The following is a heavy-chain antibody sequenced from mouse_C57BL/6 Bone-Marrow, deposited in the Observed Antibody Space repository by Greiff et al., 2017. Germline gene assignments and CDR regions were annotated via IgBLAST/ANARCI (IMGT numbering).Heavy chain of an antibody. CDR2: IYPGSGST. D-gene: IGHD2-5*01. V-gene: IGHV1-55*01. Sequence: VQLQQPGAELVKPGATVKMSCKASGYTFTSYWITWVKQRPGQGLEWIGDIYPGSGSTNYNEKFKGKATLTVDTSSSTAYMQLSSLTSDDSAVYYCARPYYSNYWYFDVWGTGTTVTVSS. CDR1: GYTFTSYW. J-gene: IGHJ1*03. CDR3: ARPYYSNYWYFDV.